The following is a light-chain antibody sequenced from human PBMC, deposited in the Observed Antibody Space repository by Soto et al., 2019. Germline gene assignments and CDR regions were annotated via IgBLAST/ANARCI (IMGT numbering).Light chain of an antibody. CDR3: SSYTSSSTSYV. CDR1: SSDVGGYNY. V-gene: IGLV2-14*01. CDR2: DVS. Sequence: QSALTQPASVSGSPGQSITISCTGTSSDVGGYNYVSWYQQHPGIAPKLMIYDVSNRPSGVSNRFSGSKSGNTASLTISGLQAEDEADYYCSSYTSSSTSYVFGTGTKVTVL. J-gene: IGLJ1*01.